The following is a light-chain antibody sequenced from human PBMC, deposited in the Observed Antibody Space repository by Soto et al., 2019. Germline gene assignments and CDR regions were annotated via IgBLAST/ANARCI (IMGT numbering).Light chain of an antibody. CDR2: EDS. J-gene: IGLJ1*01. CDR3: SSYDSTLDARYV. CDR1: SSDVGTYNL. Sequence: QSALTQPASVSGSPEQSITISCTGTSSDVGTYNLVSWYQQYPGKAPKLIIYEDSERPSGISNRFSGSKSGNTASLTISGLQAEDEADYYCSSYDSTLDARYVFGTGTKVTVL. V-gene: IGLV2-23*01.